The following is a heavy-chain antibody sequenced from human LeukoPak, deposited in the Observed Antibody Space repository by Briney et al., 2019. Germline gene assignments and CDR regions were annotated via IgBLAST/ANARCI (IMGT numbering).Heavy chain of an antibody. Sequence: SSETLSLTCTVSRGSISGYYWSWIRQPPGKGLEWIGYIFYTGITNYNPSLNSRVTISVDKSNNQFSLNLNSVTPADTAVYYCARSWGGMLRGLITSTNFDYWGRGTLVTVSS. CDR1: RGSISGYY. J-gene: IGHJ4*02. D-gene: IGHD3-10*01. CDR3: ARSWGGMLRGLITSTNFDY. V-gene: IGHV4-59*01. CDR2: IFYTGIT.